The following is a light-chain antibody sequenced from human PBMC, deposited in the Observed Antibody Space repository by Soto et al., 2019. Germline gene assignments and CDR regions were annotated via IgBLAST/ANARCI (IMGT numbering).Light chain of an antibody. CDR2: GAS. CDR1: RSVSSRY. Sequence: ESMLTQSPGTLSLSPGDRATLSCRASRSVSSRYITWYQQKPGQAPRLRIYGASIRATGIPDRFSGSGSGTDFTLTISRLEAEDFAVYYCQQFGDSPPAFTFGQGTKLEI. J-gene: IGKJ2*01. CDR3: QQFGDSPPAFT. V-gene: IGKV3-20*01.